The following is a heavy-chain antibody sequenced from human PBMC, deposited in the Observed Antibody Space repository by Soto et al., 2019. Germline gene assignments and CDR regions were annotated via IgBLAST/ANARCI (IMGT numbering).Heavy chain of an antibody. D-gene: IGHD2-8*01. V-gene: IGHV4-39*01. J-gene: IGHJ5*02. CDR3: ARPIGCTNGVCSTFDP. Sequence: QLQLQESGPGLVKPSETLSLTCTVSGGSISSSSYYWGWIRQPPGKGLEWIGSIYYSGSTYYNPSLNSRVTISVDTSKNQFSLKLSSVTAADTAVYYCARPIGCTNGVCSTFDPWGQGTLVTVSS. CDR2: IYYSGST. CDR1: GGSISSSSYY.